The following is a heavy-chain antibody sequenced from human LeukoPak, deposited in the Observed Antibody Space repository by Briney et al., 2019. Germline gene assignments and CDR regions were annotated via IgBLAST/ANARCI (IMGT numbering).Heavy chain of an antibody. D-gene: IGHD3-16*01. V-gene: IGHV3-21*01. CDR1: GFTFSSYS. CDR3: ARGGRDTIHGY. CDR2: ISSSGSYI. J-gene: IGHJ4*02. Sequence: GGSLRLSCAASGFTFSSYSMNWVRQAPGKGLEWVSSISSSGSYIYYADSVKGRFTISRDNAKNSLYLQMNSLRAEDTAVYYCARGGRDTIHGYWGQGTLVTVSS.